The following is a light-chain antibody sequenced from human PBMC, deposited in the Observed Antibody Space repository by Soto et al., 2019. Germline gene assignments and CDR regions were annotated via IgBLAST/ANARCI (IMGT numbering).Light chain of an antibody. CDR2: DTT. J-gene: IGLJ2*01. CDR1: HSDIGAGYG. Sequence: QSVLTQPPSVTGAPGQRVTISCTGSHSDIGAGYGVHWYQQFPHSAPKLLIYDTTNRPSGVPDRFSGSRSGTSASLATTGLQAEDEADYYCQSFDSSRIGLLFGGGTQLTVL. CDR3: QSFDSSRIGLL. V-gene: IGLV1-40*01.